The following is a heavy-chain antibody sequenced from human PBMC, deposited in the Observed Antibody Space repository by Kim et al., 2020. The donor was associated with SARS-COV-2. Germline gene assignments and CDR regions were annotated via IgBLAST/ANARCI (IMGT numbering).Heavy chain of an antibody. CDR2: INHSGGT. CDR3: ATGQLRLDN. CDR1: GGSFNGYY. D-gene: IGHD2-21*01. J-gene: IGHJ4*02. Sequence: WGTLSLTCAVYGGSFNGYYLTWIRQPPGEGLEWIGGINHSGGTDYNPSLKSRVTISLETSGSHLPLRLTSVTAADEAVDYCATGQLRLDNWGQGSLVTVS. V-gene: IGHV4-34*01.